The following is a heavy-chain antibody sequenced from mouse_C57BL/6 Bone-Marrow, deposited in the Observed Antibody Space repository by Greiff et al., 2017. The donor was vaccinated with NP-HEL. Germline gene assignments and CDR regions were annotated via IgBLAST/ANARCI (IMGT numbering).Heavy chain of an antibody. CDR3: ARADYYGSFCFDY. J-gene: IGHJ2*01. Sequence: VQLQQPGAELVKPGASVKLSCKASGYTFTSYWMHWVKQRPGPGLEWIGMILPNSGSTNYNEQFKSQATLTVDKSSSTAYMQRSSLTSEDAAVYYCARADYYGSFCFDYWGQGTTLTVSS. V-gene: IGHV1-64*01. CDR1: GYTFTSYW. D-gene: IGHD1-1*01. CDR2: ILPNSGST.